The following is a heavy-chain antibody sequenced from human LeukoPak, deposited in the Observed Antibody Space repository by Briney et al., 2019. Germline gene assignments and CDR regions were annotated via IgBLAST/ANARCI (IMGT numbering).Heavy chain of an antibody. CDR3: ARHRQLVRTQGVFDY. J-gene: IGHJ4*02. CDR1: GYSFTSYW. Sequence: GESLKISCKGSGYSFTSYWIGWVRQMPGKGLEWMGIIYPGDSDTRYSPSFQGQVTISADKSISTAYLQWSSLKASGTAMYYCARHRQLVRTQGVFDYWGQGTLVTVSS. V-gene: IGHV5-51*01. D-gene: IGHD6-6*01. CDR2: IYPGDSDT.